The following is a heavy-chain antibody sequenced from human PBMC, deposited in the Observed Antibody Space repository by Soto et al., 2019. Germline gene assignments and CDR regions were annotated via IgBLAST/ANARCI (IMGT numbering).Heavy chain of an antibody. Sequence: SETLSLTCTVSGGSISSGDYYWSWIRQPPGKGLEWIGNIYYSGSTYYNPSLKSRVTISVDTSKKQFPLKLSSVTAADTAVYYCASRKSSPYSDYWGQGTLVTVSS. CDR2: IYYSGST. J-gene: IGHJ4*02. D-gene: IGHD2-21*01. V-gene: IGHV4-30-4*01. CDR1: GGSISSGDYY. CDR3: ASRKSSPYSDY.